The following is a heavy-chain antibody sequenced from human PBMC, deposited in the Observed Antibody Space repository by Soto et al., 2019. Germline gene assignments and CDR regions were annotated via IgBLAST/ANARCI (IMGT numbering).Heavy chain of an antibody. CDR2: ISGSGGST. CDR3: AKDGVVDSSGLDYYYYYMDV. CDR1: GFTFSDNY. D-gene: IGHD6-19*01. J-gene: IGHJ6*03. Sequence: GGSLRLSCAASGFTFSDNYMSWVRQAPGKGLEWVSAISGSGGSTYYADSVKGRFTISRDNSKNTLYLQMNSLRAEDTAVYYFAKDGVVDSSGLDYYYYYMDVWGKGTTVTVSS. V-gene: IGHV3-23*01.